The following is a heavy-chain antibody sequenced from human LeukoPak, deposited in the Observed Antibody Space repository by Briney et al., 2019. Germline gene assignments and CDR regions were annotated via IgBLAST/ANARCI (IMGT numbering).Heavy chain of an antibody. V-gene: IGHV3-9*01. Sequence: GRSLRLSCAASGFTFYDYAMHWVRQAPGKGLEWVSGISWHSGSIGYADSVKGRFTISRDNAKNSLYLQMNSLRAEDTAVYYCARDLTVGPTTDYFGYWGQGTLVTVSS. CDR1: GFTFYDYA. J-gene: IGHJ4*02. D-gene: IGHD1-26*01. CDR2: ISWHSGSI. CDR3: ARDLTVGPTTDYFGY.